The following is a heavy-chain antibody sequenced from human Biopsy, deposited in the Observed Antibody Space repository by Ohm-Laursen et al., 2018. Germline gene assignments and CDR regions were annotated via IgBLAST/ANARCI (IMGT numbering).Heavy chain of an antibody. CDR2: IFYRGST. Sequence: SQTLSLTCAVSGGSISNNNYYWGWIRQPPGKGLEWIGSIFYRGSTHYKPSLKSRVNISVDTTKNQFSLKMTSVAAADTAVYYCARDYDTSDYYYVSWGQGTLVTVSS. V-gene: IGHV4-39*01. J-gene: IGHJ5*02. D-gene: IGHD3-22*01. CDR1: GGSISNNNYY. CDR3: ARDYDTSDYYYVS.